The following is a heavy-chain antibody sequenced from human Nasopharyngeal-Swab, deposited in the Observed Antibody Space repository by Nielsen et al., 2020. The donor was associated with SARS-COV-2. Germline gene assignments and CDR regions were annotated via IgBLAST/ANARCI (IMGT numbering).Heavy chain of an antibody. CDR2: INPNSGGT. Sequence: WVRQAPGQRLEWMGWINPNSGGTNYAQKFQGWVTMTRDTSISTVYMELSRLRSDDTAVYYCARGGPGYCSSTSCYGNWFDPWGQGTLVTVSS. CDR3: ARGGPGYCSSTSCYGNWFDP. V-gene: IGHV1-2*04. J-gene: IGHJ5*02. D-gene: IGHD2-2*01.